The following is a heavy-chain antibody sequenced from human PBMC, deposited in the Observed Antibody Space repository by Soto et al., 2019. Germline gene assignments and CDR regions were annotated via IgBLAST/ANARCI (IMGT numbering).Heavy chain of an antibody. J-gene: IGHJ5*02. D-gene: IGHD5-12*01. V-gene: IGHV1-69*12. CDR1: GGTFSSYA. Sequence: QVQLVQSGAEVKKPGSSVKVSCKASGGTFSSYAISWVRQAPGQGLEWMGGIIPIFGTANYAQKFQGRVTITADESTSTAYMELSSMRSEDTAVYYCASDREGYNPSDNWFDPWGQGTLVTVSS. CDR2: IIPIFGTA. CDR3: ASDREGYNPSDNWFDP.